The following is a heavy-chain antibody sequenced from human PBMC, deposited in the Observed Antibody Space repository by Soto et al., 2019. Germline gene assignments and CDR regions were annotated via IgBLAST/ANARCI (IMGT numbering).Heavy chain of an antibody. V-gene: IGHV1-69*01. CDR1: GGTFSSYA. Sequence: QAQLVQSGAEVKKPGSSVKVSCKASGGTFSSYAISWVRQAPGQGLEWMGGIIPIFGTANYAQKFQGRVTITADESTSTAYMELSSLRSEDTAVYYCARDAGIAVAAHGSFDYWGQGTLVTVSS. D-gene: IGHD6-19*01. J-gene: IGHJ4*02. CDR3: ARDAGIAVAAHGSFDY. CDR2: IIPIFGTA.